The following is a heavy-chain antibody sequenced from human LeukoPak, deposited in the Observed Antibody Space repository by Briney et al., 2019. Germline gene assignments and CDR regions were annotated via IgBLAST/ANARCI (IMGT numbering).Heavy chain of an antibody. D-gene: IGHD4-11*01. CDR2: IYYSGST. Sequence: PSETLSLTCTVSSGSISSGGYYWSWIRQHPGKGLEWLGYIYYSGSTYYNPSLKSRVTISVDTSKNQFSLKLSSVTAADTAVYYCAREGLDYRRWFDPWGQGTLVTVSS. J-gene: IGHJ5*02. CDR1: SGSISSGGYY. V-gene: IGHV4-31*03. CDR3: AREGLDYRRWFDP.